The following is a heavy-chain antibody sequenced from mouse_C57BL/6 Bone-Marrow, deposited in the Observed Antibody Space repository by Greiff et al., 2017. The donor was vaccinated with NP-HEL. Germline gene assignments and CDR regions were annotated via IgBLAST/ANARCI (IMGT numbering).Heavy chain of an antibody. CDR3: ASGSYDGYYWFAY. J-gene: IGHJ3*01. V-gene: IGHV5-4*03. CDR2: ISDGGSYT. D-gene: IGHD2-3*01. Sequence: EVKLVESGGGLVKPGGSLKLSCAASGFTFSSYAMSWVRQTPEKRLEWVATISDGGSYTYYPDNVKGRFTISRDNAKNNLYLQMSHLKSEDTAMYYCASGSYDGYYWFAYWGQGTLVTVSA. CDR1: GFTFSSYA.